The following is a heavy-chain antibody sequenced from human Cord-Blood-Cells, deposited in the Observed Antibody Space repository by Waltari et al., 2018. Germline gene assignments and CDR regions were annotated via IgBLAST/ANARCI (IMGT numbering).Heavy chain of an antibody. D-gene: IGHD6-6*01. CDR3: AKDTTIYSSSSGADY. Sequence: EVQLLESGGGLVQPGGSLRLSCAASGFTFSSYAMSWVRQAPGKGLEWVSAISGSGGSTYYADSVKGRCTISRDHSKNTLYLQMNSLRAEDTAVYYCAKDTTIYSSSSGADYWGQGTLVTVSS. CDR2: ISGSGGST. CDR1: GFTFSSYA. J-gene: IGHJ4*02. V-gene: IGHV3-23*01.